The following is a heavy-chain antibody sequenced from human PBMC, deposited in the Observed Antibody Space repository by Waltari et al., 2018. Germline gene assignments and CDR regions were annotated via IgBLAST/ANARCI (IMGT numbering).Heavy chain of an antibody. V-gene: IGHV3-23*01. D-gene: IGHD2-15*01. J-gene: IGHJ6*03. CDR3: AKDRDGFIVVRYMDV. CDR2: SSGSGGST. Sequence: EVQLLESGGGLVQPGGSLRLSCAASGFTFSSYAMSWVRQAPGKGMEWVSASSGSGGSTYDADSVKGRFTISIDNSKNTLYLQMNSLRAEDTAVYYCAKDRDGFIVVRYMDVWGKGTTVTISS. CDR1: GFTFSSYA.